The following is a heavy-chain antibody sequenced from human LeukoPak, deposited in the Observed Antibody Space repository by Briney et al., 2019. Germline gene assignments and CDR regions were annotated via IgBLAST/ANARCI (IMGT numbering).Heavy chain of an antibody. CDR1: GGSINSYY. D-gene: IGHD1-26*01. CDR2: IYHSGST. V-gene: IGHV4-59*08. J-gene: IGHJ3*02. Sequence: PSETLSLTCTVSGGSINSYYWGWLRQPPGKGLEWIGYIYHSGSTSYKPSLKSRVPISVDTSRNQLSLKLTSVTAADTAIYYCARRITIVGAKGSFDIWGQGTMVSVSS. CDR3: ARRITIVGAKGSFDI.